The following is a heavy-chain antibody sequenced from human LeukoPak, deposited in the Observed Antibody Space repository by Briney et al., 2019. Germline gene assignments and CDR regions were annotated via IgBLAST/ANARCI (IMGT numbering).Heavy chain of an antibody. D-gene: IGHD6-19*01. Sequence: GGSLRLSCAGSGFTFSTYWMHWVRQAPGKGLEWVSSVNDGGDNTYYADYLRGRFTVSRDNSRNTLWLQMNSLRAEDTAIYYCAKARGTTGWLPYFDYWGQGALVTVSS. V-gene: IGHV3-23*01. J-gene: IGHJ4*02. CDR1: GFTFSTYW. CDR2: VNDGGDNT. CDR3: AKARGTTGWLPYFDY.